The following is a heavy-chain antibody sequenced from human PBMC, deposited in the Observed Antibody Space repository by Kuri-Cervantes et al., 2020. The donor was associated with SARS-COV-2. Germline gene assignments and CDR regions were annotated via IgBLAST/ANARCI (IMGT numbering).Heavy chain of an antibody. Sequence: GGSLRLSCAASGFTFTSYWMSWVRQAPGKGLEWVANIKPDGSDKYYVDSVKGRFTISRDNAKNSLYLQMNSLRAEDTAVYYCAREEVVPAAVRGYFYRYGMGVWGQGTTVTVSS. V-gene: IGHV3-7*04. CDR2: IKPDGSDK. CDR1: GFTFTSYW. J-gene: IGHJ6*02. D-gene: IGHD2-2*01. CDR3: AREEVVPAAVRGYFYRYGMGV.